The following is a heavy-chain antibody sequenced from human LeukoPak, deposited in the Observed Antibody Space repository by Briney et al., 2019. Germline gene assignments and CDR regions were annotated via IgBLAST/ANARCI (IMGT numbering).Heavy chain of an antibody. Sequence: GGSPRLSCAASGFTFDDYGMSWVRQAPGRGLERVSGINWNGDSTGYVDSVKGRFTISRDNAKNSLYLQMNSLRAEDTALYYCARDRSTVAGTSFDYWGQGTLVTVSS. V-gene: IGHV3-20*04. CDR2: INWNGDST. J-gene: IGHJ4*02. D-gene: IGHD6-19*01. CDR1: GFTFDDYG. CDR3: ARDRSTVAGTSFDY.